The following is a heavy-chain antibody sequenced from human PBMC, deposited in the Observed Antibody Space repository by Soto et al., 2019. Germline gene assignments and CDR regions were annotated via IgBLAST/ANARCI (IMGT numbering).Heavy chain of an antibody. Sequence: SETLSLTCTVSGGSITTTNYYWSWVRQPPGKGLEWIANVYYTGDTYYSPSLRSRVTTSVDTSKSQFSLILTSVTAADTAMYFCASLQVPGNFDYWGHGTLVTVSS. CDR3: ASLQVPGNFDY. V-gene: IGHV4-39*01. CDR1: GGSITTTNYY. CDR2: VYYTGDT. J-gene: IGHJ4*01. D-gene: IGHD6-13*01.